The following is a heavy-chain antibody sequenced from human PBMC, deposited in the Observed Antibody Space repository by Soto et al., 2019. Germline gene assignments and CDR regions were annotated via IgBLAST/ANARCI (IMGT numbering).Heavy chain of an antibody. J-gene: IGHJ4*02. CDR1: GGSISSGDYY. Sequence: TLSLTCTVSGGSISSGDYYWSWIRQPPGKGLEWIGYIYYSGSTYYNPSLKSRVTISVDTSKNQFSLKLSSVTAADTAVYYCASADVVRDYYFDYWGQGTLVTVSS. CDR3: ASADVVRDYYFDY. CDR2: IYYSGST. V-gene: IGHV4-30-4*01. D-gene: IGHD3-10*01.